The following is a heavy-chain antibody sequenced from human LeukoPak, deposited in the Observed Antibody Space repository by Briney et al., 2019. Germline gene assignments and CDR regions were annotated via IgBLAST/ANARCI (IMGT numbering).Heavy chain of an antibody. CDR1: GYSFTSYW. CDR3: ARPPSRGYSSSFEY. Sequence: GESLKISCKGSGYSFTSYWIGWVRQMPGKGLEWMGIIYPDESNIRYSPSFQGQVTISVDKSISTAYLQWSSLKASDTAIYYCARPPSRGYSSSFEYWGQGTLVTVSS. CDR2: IYPDESNI. V-gene: IGHV5-51*01. D-gene: IGHD2-2*03. J-gene: IGHJ4*02.